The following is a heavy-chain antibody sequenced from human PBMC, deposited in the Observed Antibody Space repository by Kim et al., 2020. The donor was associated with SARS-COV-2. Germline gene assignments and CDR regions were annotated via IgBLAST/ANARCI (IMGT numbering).Heavy chain of an antibody. Sequence: GGSLRLSCAASGFTFSSYAMSWVRQAPGKGLEWVSAISGSGGSTYYADSVKGRFTISRDNSKNTLYLQMNSLRAEDTAVYYCARMTGGDRGHWAFDIWGQGTMVTVSS. V-gene: IGHV3-23*01. CDR1: GFTFSSYA. J-gene: IGHJ3*02. CDR2: ISGSGGST. CDR3: ARMTGGDRGHWAFDI. D-gene: IGHD2-21*01.